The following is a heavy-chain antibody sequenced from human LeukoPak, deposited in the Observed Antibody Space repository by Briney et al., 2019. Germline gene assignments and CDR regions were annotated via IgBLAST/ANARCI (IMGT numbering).Heavy chain of an antibody. CDR3: AGSAWAPY. J-gene: IGHJ4*02. CDR1: GGSISNSSYY. D-gene: IGHD1-26*01. V-gene: IGHV4-39*01. Sequence: SETLSLTCTVSGGSISNSSYYWGWIRQSPGKGLEWIGSIYYSGSTYYNLSLKSRVTISVDTSKNQFSLEVNSVTAADTAVYYCAGSAWAPYWGQGTLVTVSS. CDR2: IYYSGST.